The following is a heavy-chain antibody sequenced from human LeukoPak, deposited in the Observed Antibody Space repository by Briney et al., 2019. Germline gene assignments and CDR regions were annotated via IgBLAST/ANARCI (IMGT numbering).Heavy chain of an antibody. D-gene: IGHD6-19*01. V-gene: IGHV4-34*01. J-gene: IGHJ4*02. CDR2: INHSGST. CDR3: ARGHGGWFIVNFDY. Sequence: PSETLSLTCAVYGGSFSGYYWNWIRQPPGKGLEWIGEINHSGSTNYNPSLKSRVTISVDTSKNQFSLKLSSVTAADTAVYYCARGHGGWFIVNFDYWGQGTLVTVSS. CDR1: GGSFSGYY.